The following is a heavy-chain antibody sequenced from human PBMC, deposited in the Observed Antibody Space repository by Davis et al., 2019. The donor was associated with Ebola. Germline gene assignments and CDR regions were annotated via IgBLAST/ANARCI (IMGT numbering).Heavy chain of an antibody. J-gene: IGHJ6*02. Sequence: MPGGSLRLSCTVSGGSISSNSYYWSWIRQPPGKGLEWIGYIYYSGSTNYNPSLKSRVTISVDTSKNQFSLKLSSVTAADTAVYYCARVKRYYDFWSGYSEYYGMDVWGQGTTVTVSS. D-gene: IGHD3-3*01. CDR2: IYYSGST. V-gene: IGHV4-61*01. CDR3: ARVKRYYDFWSGYSEYYGMDV. CDR1: GGSISSNSYY.